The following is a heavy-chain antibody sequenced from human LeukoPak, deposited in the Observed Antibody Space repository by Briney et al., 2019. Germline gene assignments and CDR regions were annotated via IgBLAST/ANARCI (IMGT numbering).Heavy chain of an antibody. J-gene: IGHJ4*02. CDR3: ARGPYIVVVPAAMPFDY. CDR1: GYTFTSYY. CDR2: INPNSGGT. D-gene: IGHD2-2*01. V-gene: IGHV1-2*02. Sequence: ASVKVSCKASGYTFTSYYMHWVRQAPGQGLEWMGWINPNSGGTNYAQKFQGRVTMTRDTSISTAYKELSRLRSDDTAVYYCARGPYIVVVPAAMPFDYWGQGTLVTVSS.